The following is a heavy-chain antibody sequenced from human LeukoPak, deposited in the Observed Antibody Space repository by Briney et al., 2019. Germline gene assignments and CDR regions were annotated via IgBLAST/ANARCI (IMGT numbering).Heavy chain of an antibody. CDR1: GGSISTYY. CDR3: ARRFAVNPRYAFDI. V-gene: IGHV4-59*08. D-gene: IGHD4-17*01. J-gene: IGHJ3*02. Sequence: SETLSLTCAVSGGSISTYYWTWIQQPPGKGLEWIGYIYYSGSTNYNPSLKSRVTILLDMSKNQFSLKLNSVTAADTAVYYCARRFAVNPRYAFDIWGQGTMVTVSS. CDR2: IYYSGST.